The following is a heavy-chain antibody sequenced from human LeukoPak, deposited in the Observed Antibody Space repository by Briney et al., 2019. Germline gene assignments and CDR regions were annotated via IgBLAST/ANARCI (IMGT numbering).Heavy chain of an antibody. Sequence: SETLSLTCTVSGGSISSYYWSWIRQPPGKGLEWIGETNHSGSTNYNPSLKSRVTISVDTSKNQFSLKLSSVTAADTAVYYCARQTLRYGSGLRCAFDIWGQGTMVTVSS. J-gene: IGHJ3*02. CDR1: GGSISSYY. CDR2: TNHSGST. V-gene: IGHV4-34*01. D-gene: IGHD3-10*01. CDR3: ARQTLRYGSGLRCAFDI.